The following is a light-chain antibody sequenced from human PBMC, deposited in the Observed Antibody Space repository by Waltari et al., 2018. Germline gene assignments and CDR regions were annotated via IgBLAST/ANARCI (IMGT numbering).Light chain of an antibody. CDR1: RGINHS. Sequence: DVQITQSPASVSASVGDRFTITFRASRGINHSLAGFQQKPGKAPRSLIYAASTLQSGAPSTFSGSGSGTQFALTISSLKPEDFGTYYRLQYYSYPGTFGPGTRVDI. CDR3: LQYYSYPGT. CDR2: AAS. J-gene: IGKJ3*01. V-gene: IGKV1-16*01.